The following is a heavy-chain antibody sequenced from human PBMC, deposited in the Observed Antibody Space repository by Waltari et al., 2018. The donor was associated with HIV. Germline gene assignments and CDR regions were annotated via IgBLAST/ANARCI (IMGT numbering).Heavy chain of an antibody. CDR1: GFSVSRNY. CDR3: AKDRGSSPNDAFDI. D-gene: IGHD6-6*01. J-gene: IGHJ3*02. CDR2: MYSGGST. Sequence: EVQLVESGGGLIQPGGSLRLSCAVSGFSVSRNYMSGVRQAPGKGVEWVSVMYSGGSTYYSDSAKGRFTISRDESKNTLYLQMNSLRAEDTAVYYCAKDRGSSPNDAFDIWGQGTMVTVSS. V-gene: IGHV3-53*01.